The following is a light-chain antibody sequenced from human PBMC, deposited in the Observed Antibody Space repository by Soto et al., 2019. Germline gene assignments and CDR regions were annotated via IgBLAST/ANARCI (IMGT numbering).Light chain of an antibody. CDR3: SSYPSSSPLYF. Sequence: QSALTQPASVSGSPGQSITISCTGTSSDVGGYNYVYWYQQHPGKAPKLMIYEVSNRPSGVSNRFSGSKSGNTASLTISGLQAEDEADYSFSSYPSSSPLYFFGPGPKLTVL. J-gene: IGLJ1*01. CDR2: EVS. CDR1: SSDVGGYNY. V-gene: IGLV2-14*01.